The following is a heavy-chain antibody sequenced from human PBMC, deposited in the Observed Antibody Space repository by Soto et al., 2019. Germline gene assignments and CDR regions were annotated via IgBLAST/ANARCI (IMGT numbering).Heavy chain of an antibody. CDR1: GGTFSSYA. Sequence: SVKVSCKASGGTFSSYAISWVRQAPGQGLEWMGGIIPIFGTANYAQKFQGRVTITADESTSTAYMELSSLRSEDTAVYYCARGLVVVAATENYYYYGMDVWGQGTTITVPS. CDR2: IIPIFGTA. J-gene: IGHJ6*02. CDR3: ARGLVVVAATENYYYYGMDV. V-gene: IGHV1-69*13. D-gene: IGHD2-15*01.